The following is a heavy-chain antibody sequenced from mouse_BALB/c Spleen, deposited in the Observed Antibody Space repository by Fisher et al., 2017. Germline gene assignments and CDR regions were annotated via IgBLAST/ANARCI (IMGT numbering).Heavy chain of an antibody. V-gene: IGHV1-39*01. D-gene: IGHD6-2*01. CDR3: ARDSLLFYYAMDY. J-gene: IGHJ4*01. Sequence: FKGKATLTVDKSSSTAYMQFNSLTSEDSAVYYCARDSLLFYYAMDYWGQGTSVTVSS.